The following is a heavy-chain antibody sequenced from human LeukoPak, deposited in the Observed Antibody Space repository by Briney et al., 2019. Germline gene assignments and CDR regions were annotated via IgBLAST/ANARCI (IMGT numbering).Heavy chain of an antibody. Sequence: PSQTLSLTCAVSGGSISSGGYSWSWIRQPPGKGLEWIGYIYHSGSTYYNPSLKSRVTISVDTSKNQFSLKLSSVTAADTAVYYCARGQTLLYWGQGTLVTVSS. CDR3: ARGQTLLY. CDR2: IYHSGST. D-gene: IGHD2-15*01. V-gene: IGHV4-30-2*01. J-gene: IGHJ4*02. CDR1: GGSISSGGYS.